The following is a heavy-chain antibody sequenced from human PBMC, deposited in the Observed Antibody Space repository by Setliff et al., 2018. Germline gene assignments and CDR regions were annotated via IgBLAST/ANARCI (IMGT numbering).Heavy chain of an antibody. CDR1: GDPISNDYW. Sequence: PSETLSLTCAVSGDPISNDYWWSWVRQPPERELEWIGEINQSGTTNYNPPLKGRATISVDNSKNQFSLNLNSVTVADTAVYFCARGVRTGHLDSWGQGTLVTVSS. J-gene: IGHJ4*02. D-gene: IGHD1-1*01. CDR3: ARGVRTGHLDS. CDR2: INQSGTT. V-gene: IGHV4-4*02.